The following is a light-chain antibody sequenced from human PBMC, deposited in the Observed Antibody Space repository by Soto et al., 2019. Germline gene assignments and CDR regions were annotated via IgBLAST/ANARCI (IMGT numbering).Light chain of an antibody. CDR1: QILLHSNGYNY. CDR3: MQPLQSWT. Sequence: TVITQSPLSLPVTPGDPASISCRSSQILLHSNGYNYLDWYLQKPGQSPQLLIYLGSNRASGVPDRFSGSGSGTDFTLKISRVEAEDVGVYYCMQPLQSWTFGQGTKVDI. CDR2: LGS. V-gene: IGKV2-28*01. J-gene: IGKJ1*01.